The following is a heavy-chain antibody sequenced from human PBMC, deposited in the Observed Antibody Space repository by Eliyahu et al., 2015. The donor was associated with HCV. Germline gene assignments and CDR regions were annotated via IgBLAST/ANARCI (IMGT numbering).Heavy chain of an antibody. D-gene: IGHD2-2*01. Sequence: VQLQESGPGLVKPSETLSLTCSVSGETISTYYWSWIGQPAGKGLEWVWRIYSRGSTNYNPSLKSRVTMSVDTSKNQVFLKLTSVTAADTAVYYCGRDVRYCSTTSCPHDYWGQGALVTVSS. V-gene: IGHV4-4*07. CDR2: IYSRGST. J-gene: IGHJ4*02. CDR1: GETISTYY. CDR3: GRDVRYCSTTSCPHDY.